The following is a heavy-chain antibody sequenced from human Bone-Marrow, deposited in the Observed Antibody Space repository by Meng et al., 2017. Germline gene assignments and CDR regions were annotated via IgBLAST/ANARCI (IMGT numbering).Heavy chain of an antibody. V-gene: IGHV3-43D*03. CDR1: GFTFDDYA. J-gene: IGHJ3*02. Sequence: GESLKISCAASGFTFDDYAMHWVRPAPGKGLEWVSLISWDGGSTYYADSVKGRFTISRDNSKNSLYLQMNSLRAEDTALYYCAKDVMVRGTYFDAFDIWGQGTMVTVSS. CDR2: ISWDGGST. CDR3: AKDVMVRGTYFDAFDI. D-gene: IGHD3-10*01.